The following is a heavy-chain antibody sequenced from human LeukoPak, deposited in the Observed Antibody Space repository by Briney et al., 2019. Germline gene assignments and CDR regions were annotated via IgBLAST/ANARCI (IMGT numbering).Heavy chain of an antibody. CDR2: VFYSGSA. Sequence: PSETLSLTCDVSGVSISTSIYYWAWIRQPPGKGLEWIGSVFYSGSAYYSPSFKSRLGIPLDTSKNQFSLQLSSVTVADTAVYYCARIGHGANSHLKWYFDVWGRGTLVTVPS. D-gene: IGHD4-23*01. CDR3: ARIGHGANSHLKWYFDV. V-gene: IGHV4-39*01. J-gene: IGHJ2*01. CDR1: GVSISTSIYY.